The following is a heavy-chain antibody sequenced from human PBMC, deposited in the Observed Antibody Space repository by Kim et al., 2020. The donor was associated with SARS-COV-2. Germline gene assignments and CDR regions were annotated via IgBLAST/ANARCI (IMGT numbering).Heavy chain of an antibody. CDR2: ISSSSRYI. J-gene: IGHJ6*02. D-gene: IGHD1-26*01. CDR1: GITFNDYT. V-gene: IGHV3-21*01. CDR3: ARARATTVYYSAMDV. Sequence: GESLKISCAASGITFNDYTMNWVRQAPGKGLEWVSSISSSSRYIYYGDSVKGRFTISRDNARKSLYLQMNSLTAEDTAIYYCARARATTVYYSAMDVWGQGTTVTVSS.